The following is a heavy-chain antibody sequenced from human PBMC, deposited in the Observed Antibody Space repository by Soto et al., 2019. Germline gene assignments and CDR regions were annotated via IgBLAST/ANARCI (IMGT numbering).Heavy chain of an antibody. V-gene: IGHV3-23*01. CDR1: GFTFSSYA. Sequence: VQLLESGGGLVQPGGSLRLSCAASGFTFSSYAMSWVRQAPGKGLEWVSAISVSGGSTYYADSVKGRFTISRDNSKNTLYLQMSILRAEDTAVYYCVKTVDTAMVGDNWFDPWGQGTLVTVSS. CDR2: ISVSGGST. J-gene: IGHJ5*02. CDR3: VKTVDTAMVGDNWFDP. D-gene: IGHD5-18*01.